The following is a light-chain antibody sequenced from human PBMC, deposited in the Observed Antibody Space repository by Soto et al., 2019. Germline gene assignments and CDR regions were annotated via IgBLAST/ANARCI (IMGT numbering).Light chain of an antibody. CDR1: QGISSY. J-gene: IGKJ1*01. CDR3: QQYYSYPLT. V-gene: IGKV1-8*01. CDR2: AAS. Sequence: AIRMTQSPSSFSASTGDKVTKTCRASQGISSYLAWYQQKPGKAPKLLIYAASTLQSGVPSRFSGSGSGTDFSLTISCLQSEDFATYYCQQYYSYPLTFGQGTKVDIK.